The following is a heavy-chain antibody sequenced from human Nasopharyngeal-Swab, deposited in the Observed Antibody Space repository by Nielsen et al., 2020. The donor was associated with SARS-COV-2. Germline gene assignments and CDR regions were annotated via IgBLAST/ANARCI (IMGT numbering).Heavy chain of an antibody. CDR3: ARGSGYYGAFDI. J-gene: IGHJ3*02. CDR1: GFTFCNYG. CDR2: ISFRSSYI. D-gene: IGHD3-22*01. Sequence: GSLKIPCSASGFTFCNYGMNLVRPAPGKGLELVSFISFRSSYIYYADSLQGRFTLSKDDAKNSLYLQMSSLRAEDTAVYYCARGSGYYGAFDIWGQGTMVTVSS. V-gene: IGHV3-21*01.